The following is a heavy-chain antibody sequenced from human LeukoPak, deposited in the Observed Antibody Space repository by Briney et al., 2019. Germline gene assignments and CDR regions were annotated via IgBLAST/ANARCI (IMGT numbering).Heavy chain of an antibody. V-gene: IGHV4-59*01. Sequence: PSETLSLTCTVSGGSIRSYYWSWIRQPPGKGLMWIGYFYYSGSTNYNPSLKSRVTISVDTSENQFSLKLSSVTAADTAVYYCARDFIGSNHFDFWGQGTLVTVSS. CDR3: ARDFIGSNHFDF. J-gene: IGHJ4*02. CDR1: GGSIRSYY. CDR2: FYYSGST. D-gene: IGHD1-26*01.